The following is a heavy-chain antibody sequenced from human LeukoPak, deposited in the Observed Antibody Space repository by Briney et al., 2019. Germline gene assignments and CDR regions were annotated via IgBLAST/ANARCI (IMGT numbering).Heavy chain of an antibody. D-gene: IGHD3-10*01. V-gene: IGHV3-23*01. J-gene: IGHJ4*02. Sequence: PGGSLRLSCAASGFTFSNYSMNWVRQAPGKGLEWVSAISGSGGSTYYADSVKGRFTISRDNSKNTLYLQMNSLRAEDTAVYYCAKLPLSGSGSSHFDYWGQGTLVTVSS. CDR3: AKLPLSGSGSSHFDY. CDR1: GFTFSNYS. CDR2: ISGSGGST.